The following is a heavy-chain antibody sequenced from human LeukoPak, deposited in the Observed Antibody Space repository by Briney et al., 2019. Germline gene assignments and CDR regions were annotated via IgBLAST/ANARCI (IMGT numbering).Heavy chain of an antibody. CDR3: AKGGASSPYTYIDV. V-gene: IGHV3-23*01. CDR1: GFTISNHA. CDR2: IGDSGGST. Sequence: GGSLRLSCAASGFTISNHAMSWVRQAPGKGLEWVSVIGDSGGSTYYADSVKGRFTISRDNSKNTLYPQMNSLRADDTAVYHCAKGGASSPYTYIDVWGKGTTVIVSS. D-gene: IGHD6-6*01. J-gene: IGHJ6*04.